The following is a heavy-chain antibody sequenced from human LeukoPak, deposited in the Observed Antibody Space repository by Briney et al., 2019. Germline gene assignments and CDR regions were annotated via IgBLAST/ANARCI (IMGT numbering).Heavy chain of an antibody. J-gene: IGHJ4*02. CDR3: ARGPTNPVGNYDFWSGYYPYFDY. D-gene: IGHD3-3*01. Sequence: GASVKVSCKASGYTFTGYYMHWVRQAPGQGLEWMGWINPNSGGTNYAQKFQGRVTMTRDTSISTAYMELSRLRSDDTAVYYCARGPTNPVGNYDFWSGYYPYFDYWGQGTLVTVSS. CDR2: INPNSGGT. CDR1: GYTFTGYY. V-gene: IGHV1-2*02.